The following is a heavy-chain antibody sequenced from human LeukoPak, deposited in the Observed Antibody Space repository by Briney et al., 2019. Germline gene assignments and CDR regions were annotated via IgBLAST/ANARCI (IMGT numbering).Heavy chain of an antibody. D-gene: IGHD6-6*01. Sequence: GGSLRLSCAASGFTFSSYWMHWGRQAPGKGLVWVSRINSDGSTTSYADSVKGRFTISRDNAKNTLYLQMNSLRAEDTAVYYCARGPSIAARYDAFDIWGQGTMVTVSS. CDR2: INSDGSTT. V-gene: IGHV3-74*01. CDR1: GFTFSSYW. CDR3: ARGPSIAARYDAFDI. J-gene: IGHJ3*02.